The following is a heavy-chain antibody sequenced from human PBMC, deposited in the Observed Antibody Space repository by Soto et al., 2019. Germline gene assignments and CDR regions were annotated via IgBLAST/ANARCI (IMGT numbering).Heavy chain of an antibody. Sequence: QVQLVQSGAEVKKPGASVKVSCKASGYTFTSYGISWVRQAPGQGLEWMGWISAYNGNTNYVQKLQGRVTMTTDTSTSTAYMELRSLRSDDTAVYYCARDLSDYDFWSGYPTYDYWGLGTLVTVSS. CDR1: GYTFTSYG. J-gene: IGHJ4*02. V-gene: IGHV1-18*01. CDR2: ISAYNGNT. D-gene: IGHD3-3*01. CDR3: ARDLSDYDFWSGYPTYDY.